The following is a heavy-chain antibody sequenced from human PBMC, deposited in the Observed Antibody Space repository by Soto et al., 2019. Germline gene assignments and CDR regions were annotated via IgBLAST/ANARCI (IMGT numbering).Heavy chain of an antibody. J-gene: IGHJ4*02. Sequence: GESLKISCKGSGYSFTTYWIGWVRQMPGKGLEWMGVIYPGDSDIRFSPSFQGQVTISADTSLSTAYLQWSSLRVSDTAMYYCARQASRYDTNSFGYWGQGTLVTVSS. D-gene: IGHD3-22*01. V-gene: IGHV5-51*01. CDR3: ARQASRYDTNSFGY. CDR2: IYPGDSDI. CDR1: GYSFTTYW.